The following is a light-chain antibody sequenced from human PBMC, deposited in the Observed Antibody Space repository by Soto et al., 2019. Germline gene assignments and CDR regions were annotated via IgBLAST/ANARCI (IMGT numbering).Light chain of an antibody. Sequence: QSALTQPASVSGSPGQSITISCTGTSSDVGGYNYVSWYQHHPGKAPKLMIYDVSTRPSGVSNRFSGSKSGNTASLTISGLQAEDEADYYCSSYTSSDTLVFGTGTKVTVL. J-gene: IGLJ1*01. V-gene: IGLV2-14*03. CDR2: DVS. CDR3: SSYTSSDTLV. CDR1: SSDVGGYNY.